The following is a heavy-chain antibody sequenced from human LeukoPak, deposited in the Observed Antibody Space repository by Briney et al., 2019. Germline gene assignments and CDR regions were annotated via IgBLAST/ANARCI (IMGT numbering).Heavy chain of an antibody. CDR2: INHSGST. V-gene: IGHV4-34*01. CDR1: GGSFSGYY. J-gene: IGHJ2*01. CDR3: ARRYCSSTSCYFWYFDL. D-gene: IGHD2-2*01. Sequence: SETLSLTCAVYGGSFSGYYWSWIRQPPGKGLEWIGEINHSGSTNYNPPLKSRVTISVDTSKNQFSLKLSSVTAADTAVYYCARRYCSSTSCYFWYFDLWGRGTLVTVSS.